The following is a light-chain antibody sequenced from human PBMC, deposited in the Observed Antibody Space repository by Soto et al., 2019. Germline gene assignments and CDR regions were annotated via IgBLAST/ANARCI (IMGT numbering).Light chain of an antibody. CDR3: QQYGTSPT. Sequence: EIVLTQSPATLSLSPGERATLSCGASQSVSRNYLAWYQQKPGLAPSLLIYDASSRATGIPDRFSGSGSGTDFTLIISSLEPGDSAVYFCQQYGTSPTFGQGTKVEIK. J-gene: IGKJ1*01. CDR1: QSVSRNY. CDR2: DAS. V-gene: IGKV3D-20*01.